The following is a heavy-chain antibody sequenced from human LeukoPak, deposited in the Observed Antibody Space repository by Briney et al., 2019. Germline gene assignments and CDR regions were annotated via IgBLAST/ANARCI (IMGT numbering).Heavy chain of an antibody. V-gene: IGHV4-59*08. J-gene: IGHJ4*02. CDR2: IYYSGIT. CDR1: GGSISGSY. CDR3: GRHLYSGYDRVFDY. Sequence: PETLSLTCAVPGGSISGSYWIWIRQPPGKGLEWIAYIYYSGITNYIPCLRSPVTIQVDTSKNQFPLKVNSVTAAETDVYYCGRHLYSGYDRVFDYWGQGTLVIVSS. D-gene: IGHD5-12*01.